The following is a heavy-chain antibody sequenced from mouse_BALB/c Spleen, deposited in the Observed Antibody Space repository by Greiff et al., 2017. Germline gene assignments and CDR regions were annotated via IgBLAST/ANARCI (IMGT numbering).Heavy chain of an antibody. D-gene: IGHD5-5*01. CDR2: IDPSDSYT. CDR1: GYTFTSYW. J-gene: IGHJ1*01. CDR3: TRNYLYWYFDV. Sequence: VQLQQSGAELVKPGASVKMSCKASGYTFTSYWMHWVKQRPGQGLEWIGVIDPSDSYTSYNQKFKGKATLTVDTSSSTAYMQLSSLTSEDSAVYYCTRNYLYWYFDVWGAGTTVTVSS. V-gene: IGHV1S127*01.